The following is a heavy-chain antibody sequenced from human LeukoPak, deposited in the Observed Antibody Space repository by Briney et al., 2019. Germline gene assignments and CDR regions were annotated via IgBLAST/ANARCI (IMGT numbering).Heavy chain of an antibody. CDR2: IYYSGST. Sequence: PSETLSLTCTVSSGSISSSSYYWGWIRQPPGKGLEWIGSIYYSGSTYYNPSLKSRITISVDTSKNQFSLKLSSVTAADTAVYYCARHGHYYDSSGYDFDYWGQGTLVTVS. D-gene: IGHD3-22*01. CDR1: SGSISSSSYY. V-gene: IGHV4-39*01. CDR3: ARHGHYYDSSGYDFDY. J-gene: IGHJ4*02.